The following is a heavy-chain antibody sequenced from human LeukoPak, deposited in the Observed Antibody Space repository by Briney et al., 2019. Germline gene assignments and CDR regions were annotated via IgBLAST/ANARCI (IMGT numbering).Heavy chain of an antibody. CDR1: GFSFKDYY. J-gene: IGHJ6*02. V-gene: IGHV3-23*01. D-gene: IGHD2-21*02. CDR3: AIVVTKYSFYFYGMDV. CDR2: MSGKNEKT. Sequence: GGSLTLSCTASGFSFKDYYMIWLRQAPGQGLEWISSMSGKNEKTCYRDSVKGRFTISRDNSKRTVYLQMDRLRGDDTALYCCAIVVTKYSFYFYGMDVWGHGTSVIVS.